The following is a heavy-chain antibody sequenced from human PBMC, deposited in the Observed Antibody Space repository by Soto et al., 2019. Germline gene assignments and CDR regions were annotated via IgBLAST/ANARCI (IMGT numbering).Heavy chain of an antibody. CDR1: GFTFSDYG. D-gene: IGHD4-4*01. V-gene: IGHV3-23*01. Sequence: PGGSLRLSCAASGFTFSDYGMSWVRQAPGKGLEWVSAISGSGGSTYYADSVKGRFTISRDNSKNTLYLQMNSLRAEDTAVYYCAKDALSHSTVTPPYFDYWGQGTLVTVSS. CDR3: AKDALSHSTVTPPYFDY. CDR2: ISGSGGST. J-gene: IGHJ4*02.